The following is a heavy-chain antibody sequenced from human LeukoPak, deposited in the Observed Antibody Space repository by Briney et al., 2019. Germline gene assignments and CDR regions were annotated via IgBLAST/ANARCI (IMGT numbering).Heavy chain of an antibody. CDR2: IYHSGST. D-gene: IGHD2-21*02. Sequence: SQTLSLTCTVSGGSISSGGYYWSWIRQPPGKGLEWIGYIYHSGSTYYNPSLKSRVTISVDRSKDQFSLKLSSVTAADTAVYYCARETCGDCVPTSYYYYYYMDVWGKGTTVTVSS. V-gene: IGHV4-30-2*01. CDR3: ARETCGDCVPTSYYYYYYMDV. CDR1: GGSISSGGYY. J-gene: IGHJ6*03.